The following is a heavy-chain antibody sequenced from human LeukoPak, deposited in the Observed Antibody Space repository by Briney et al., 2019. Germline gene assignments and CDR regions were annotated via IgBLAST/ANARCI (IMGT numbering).Heavy chain of an antibody. CDR3: ARDLGYCSGGRCDDF. J-gene: IGHJ4*02. Sequence: SGTLSLTCAVSGGSISSSNWWRWVRQPPGKGLEWIGEIYHSGSTNYYPSLKSRVTILLDKSKNQFSLKLSSVTAADTAVYYCARDLGYCSGGRCDDFWGQGTLVTVSS. D-gene: IGHD2-15*01. CDR2: IYHSGST. CDR1: GGSISSSNW. V-gene: IGHV4-4*02.